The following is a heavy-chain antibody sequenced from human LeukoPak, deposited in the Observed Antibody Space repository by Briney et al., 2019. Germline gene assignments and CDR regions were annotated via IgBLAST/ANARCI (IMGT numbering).Heavy chain of an antibody. Sequence: KPSETLSLTCTVSGGSISSYHWSWIRQPPGKGLEWIGYIYYSGSTNYNPSLKSRVTISVDTSKNQFSLKLSSVPAADTAVYYCARRAYSSGYYYFDYWGQGTQVTVSS. J-gene: IGHJ4*02. V-gene: IGHV4-59*08. CDR1: GGSISSYH. D-gene: IGHD6-19*01. CDR3: ARRAYSSGYYYFDY. CDR2: IYYSGST.